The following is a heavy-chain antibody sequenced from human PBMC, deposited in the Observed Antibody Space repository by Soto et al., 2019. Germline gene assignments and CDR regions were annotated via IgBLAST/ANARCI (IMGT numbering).Heavy chain of an antibody. CDR1: GFTFNSYS. Sequence: GGSLRISSAASGFTFNSYSVPWVRQTRGKGLEWLAVISYEGSNKDYADSVKCLFTISRDNSKNTLYLQMNSLRADDTAVYYCAKDQQQKIRSTYYYYGKDVWGKGTTVTVSS. J-gene: IGHJ6*04. V-gene: IGHV3-30*18. D-gene: IGHD6-13*01. CDR2: ISYEGSNK. CDR3: AKDQQQKIRSTYYYYGKDV.